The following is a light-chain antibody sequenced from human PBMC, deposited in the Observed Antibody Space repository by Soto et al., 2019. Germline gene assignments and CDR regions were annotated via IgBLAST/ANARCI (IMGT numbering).Light chain of an antibody. V-gene: IGKV3-15*01. J-gene: IGKJ1*01. CDR1: QSVSSN. Sequence: LTQSPATLSVSPGERAALSCRASQSVSSNLAWYHQKPGQAPSLLIYGASTRATGIPARFSCSGSGTEFTLTISGLQPEDFAAHYSQQTCALPRAFAQGTKVDIK. CDR2: GAS. CDR3: QQTCALPRA.